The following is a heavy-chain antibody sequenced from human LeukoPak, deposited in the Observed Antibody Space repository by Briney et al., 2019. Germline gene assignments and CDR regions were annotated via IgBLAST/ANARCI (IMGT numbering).Heavy chain of an antibody. CDR1: GFTFNNYA. CDR3: ARRSGSSWSSFDY. CDR2: ISGFGGST. Sequence: GGSLRLSCAASGFTFNNYAMNWVRQAPGKGLEWVSGISGFGGSTYYAPSVKGRLTTSRDNFGNMLYLHLDSLRVEDTAIYYCARRSGSSWSSFDYWGQGALVTVSS. D-gene: IGHD6-13*01. V-gene: IGHV3-23*01. J-gene: IGHJ4*02.